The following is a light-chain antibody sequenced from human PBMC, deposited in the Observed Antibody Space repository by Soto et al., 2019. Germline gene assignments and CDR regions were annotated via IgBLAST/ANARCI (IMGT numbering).Light chain of an antibody. Sequence: QSVLTQPASVSGSPGQTITLSCTGTSNDVGAYNYVSWYQHHPGRAPRLIIFEVTNRPSGVSTRFSASKSGNTASLTISGLQADDEADYYCSSFTTTTTLIFGGGTKLTVL. CDR1: SNDVGAYNY. V-gene: IGLV2-14*01. CDR3: SSFTTTTTLI. J-gene: IGLJ2*01. CDR2: EVT.